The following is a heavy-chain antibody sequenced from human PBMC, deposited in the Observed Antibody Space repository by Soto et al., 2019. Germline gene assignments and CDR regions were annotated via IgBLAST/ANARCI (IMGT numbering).Heavy chain of an antibody. CDR2: ISSSGSTM. CDR1: GFTFSSYE. Sequence: GGSLRLSCAASGFTFSSYEMNWVRQAPGKGLEWVSYISSSGSTMYYADSVKGRLTISRDNAQKSLYLRMNSLRVEDTAVYYCARHHPKFDYWGLGTLVTVSS. J-gene: IGHJ4*02. CDR3: ARHHPKFDY. V-gene: IGHV3-48*03.